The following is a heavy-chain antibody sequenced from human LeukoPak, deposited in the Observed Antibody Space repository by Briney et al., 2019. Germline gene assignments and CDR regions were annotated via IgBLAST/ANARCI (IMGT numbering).Heavy chain of an antibody. CDR2: IYHSGST. V-gene: IGHV4-38-2*02. Sequence: SETLSLTCTVSGYSISSGHYWGWIRQPPGKGLEWIGSIYHSGSTYYNPSLKSRVTMSVDTSKNQFSLNLSSVTAADTAVYYCARRGYSTSGDHWFDPWGQGTLVTVSS. CDR3: ARRGYSTSGDHWFDP. D-gene: IGHD6-13*01. CDR1: GYSISSGHY. J-gene: IGHJ5*02.